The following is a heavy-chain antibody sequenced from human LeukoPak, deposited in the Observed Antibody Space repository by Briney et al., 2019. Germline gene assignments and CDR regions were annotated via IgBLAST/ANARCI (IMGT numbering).Heavy chain of an antibody. D-gene: IGHD3-3*01. CDR3: ARHPGDFWSGYYLGAFDI. CDR1: GGSISSSRYY. J-gene: IGHJ3*02. Sequence: PSETLSLTCTVSGGSISSSRYYWGWIRQPPGKGLEWIGSIYYSGSTYYNPSLKSRVTISVDTSRNQFSLKLSSVTAADTAVYYCARHPGDFWSGYYLGAFDIWGQGTMVTVSS. V-gene: IGHV4-39*01. CDR2: IYYSGST.